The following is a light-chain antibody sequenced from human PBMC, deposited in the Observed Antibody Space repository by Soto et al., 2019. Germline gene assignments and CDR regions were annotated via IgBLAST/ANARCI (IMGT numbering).Light chain of an antibody. J-gene: IGKJ2*01. CDR3: QQYGSTPKT. Sequence: EIVLAQSPGTLSLSPGERATLSCRASQSVRSSYLAWFQQKPGQAPRLLIYGASTRATGIPDRFSGSESGTDLPLTISRLEPEDFAVYYCQQYGSTPKTFGQGTKLEIK. CDR1: QSVRSSY. CDR2: GAS. V-gene: IGKV3-20*01.